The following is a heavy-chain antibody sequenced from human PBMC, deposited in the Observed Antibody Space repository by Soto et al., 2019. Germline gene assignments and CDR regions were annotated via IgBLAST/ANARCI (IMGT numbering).Heavy chain of an antibody. J-gene: IGHJ6*02. CDR1: GFTFSSYE. CDR2: ISSSGSTI. D-gene: IGHD6-6*01. V-gene: IGHV3-48*03. Sequence: GGSLRLSCAASGFTFSSYEMNWVRQAPGKGLEWVSYISSSGSTIYYADSVKGRFTISRDNAKNSLYLQMNSLRAEDTAVYYCARERIAAGPSYYYYGMDVWGQGTTVTVSS. CDR3: ARERIAAGPSYYYYGMDV.